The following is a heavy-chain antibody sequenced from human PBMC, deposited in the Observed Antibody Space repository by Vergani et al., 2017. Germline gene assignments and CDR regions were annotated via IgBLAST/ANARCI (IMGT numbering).Heavy chain of an antibody. V-gene: IGHV3-30-3*01. Sequence: VQLLESGGGLVQPGGSLRLSCAASGFTFSSYAMSWVRQAPGKGLEWVAVISYDGGNKYYADSVKGRFTISRDNAKNSLYLQMNSLRAEDTAVYYCARQYGSGRIDYWGQGTLVTGSS. J-gene: IGHJ4*02. CDR3: ARQYGSGRIDY. CDR2: ISYDGGNK. D-gene: IGHD3-10*01. CDR1: GFTFSSYA.